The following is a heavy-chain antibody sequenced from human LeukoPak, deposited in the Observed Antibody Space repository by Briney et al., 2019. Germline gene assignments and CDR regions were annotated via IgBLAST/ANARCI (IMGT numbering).Heavy chain of an antibody. CDR1: GFPFSSHG. CDR3: ANENGGPDY. D-gene: IGHD3-10*01. CDR2: ISPGGPT. Sequence: GGSLRLSCAGSGFPFSSHGMNWVRQAPGKGLEWVSGISPGGPTYYADSVKGRFSISRDNSKNTLYLQMSSVRAEDTAVYYCANENGGPDYWGQGTLVTVSS. J-gene: IGHJ4*02. V-gene: IGHV3-23*01.